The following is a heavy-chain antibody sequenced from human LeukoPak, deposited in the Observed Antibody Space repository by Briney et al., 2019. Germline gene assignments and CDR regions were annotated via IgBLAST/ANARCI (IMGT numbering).Heavy chain of an antibody. CDR1: GYSLTEVS. Sequence: GASVKVSCKVSGYSLTEVSMHWVRQSPGKGLEWMGGLDPEDGKIIYAQMFEDRVTMTEDTSRDIAYLELSSLRSDDTAVYYCATEIHYASGRFRAHAMDVWGQGTTVTVSS. D-gene: IGHD2-2*01. V-gene: IGHV1-24*01. J-gene: IGHJ6*02. CDR2: LDPEDGKI. CDR3: ATEIHYASGRFRAHAMDV.